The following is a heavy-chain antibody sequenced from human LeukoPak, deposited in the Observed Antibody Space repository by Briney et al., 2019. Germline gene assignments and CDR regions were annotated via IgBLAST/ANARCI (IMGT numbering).Heavy chain of an antibody. D-gene: IGHD3-9*01. CDR1: GFTFSDYY. J-gene: IGHJ6*02. Sequence: PGGSLRLSCAASGFTFSDYYMSWIRQAPVKGLEWVSYISSSGSTIYYADSVKGRFTISRDNAKNSLYLQMNSLRAEDTAVYYCARDPLRYFDYGMDVWGQGTTVTVSS. CDR3: ARDPLRYFDYGMDV. CDR2: ISSSGSTI. V-gene: IGHV3-11*01.